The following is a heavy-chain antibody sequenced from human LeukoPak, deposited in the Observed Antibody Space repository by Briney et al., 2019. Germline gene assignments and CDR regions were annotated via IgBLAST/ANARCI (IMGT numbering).Heavy chain of an antibody. CDR3: ARGGPDIVVVPAARLHYYYYGMDV. CDR1: GGSFSGYY. Sequence: SETLSLTCAVYGGSFSGYYWSWIRQPPGKGLEWIGEINHSGSTNYNPSPKSRVTISVDTSKNQFSLKLSSVTAADTAVYYCARGGPDIVVVPAARLHYYYYGMDVWGKGTTVTVSS. CDR2: INHSGST. J-gene: IGHJ6*04. V-gene: IGHV4-34*01. D-gene: IGHD2-2*01.